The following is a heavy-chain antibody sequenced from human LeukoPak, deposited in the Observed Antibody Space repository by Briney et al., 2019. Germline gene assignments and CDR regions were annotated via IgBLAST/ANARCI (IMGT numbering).Heavy chain of an antibody. J-gene: IGHJ5*02. Sequence: GGSLRLSCAASGFTFSSYGMHSVRQAPGKGLEWVAFIRYDGSNKYYADSVKGRFTISRDNSKNTLYLQMNSLRAEDTAVYYCAKDLAAGTTGGDWFDPWGQGTLVTVSS. CDR2: IRYDGSNK. CDR1: GFTFSSYG. V-gene: IGHV3-30*02. CDR3: AKDLAAGTTGGDWFDP. D-gene: IGHD1-7*01.